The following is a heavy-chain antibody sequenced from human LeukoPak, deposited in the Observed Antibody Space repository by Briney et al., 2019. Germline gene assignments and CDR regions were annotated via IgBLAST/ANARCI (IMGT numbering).Heavy chain of an antibody. CDR3: ARAPPGYNKECDFDY. CDR2: ISAKNYNT. J-gene: IGHJ4*02. V-gene: IGHV1-18*04. CDR1: GYTFSNYG. Sequence: ASVKVSCKDSGYTFSNYGVSWGRQGPGEGLEWMGWISAKNYNTKYEEKVQERVTMTVDRSTKKAYMELNSLTSDDTAVYYCARAPPGYNKECDFDYWGQGTLITVSS. D-gene: IGHD1-1*01.